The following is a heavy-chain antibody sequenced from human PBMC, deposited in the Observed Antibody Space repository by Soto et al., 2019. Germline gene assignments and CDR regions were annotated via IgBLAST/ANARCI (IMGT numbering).Heavy chain of an antibody. V-gene: IGHV3-9*01. J-gene: IGHJ6*02. D-gene: IGHD3-3*02. CDR1: SFTLDHSV. CDR2: ISWNSGSI. CDR3: AKGIAPLAYCGSAV. Sequence: AAYSFTLDHSVVHGSRKAPGKGLEWVSGISWNSGSIGYADSVKGRFTISRDNAKNSLYLQMNSLRAEDTALYYCAKGIAPLAYCGSAVPAQPTTLTLSS.